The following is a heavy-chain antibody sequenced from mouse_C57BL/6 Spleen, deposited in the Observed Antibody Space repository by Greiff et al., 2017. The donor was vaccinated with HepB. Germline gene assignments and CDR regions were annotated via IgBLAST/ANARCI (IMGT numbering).Heavy chain of an antibody. J-gene: IGHJ3*01. CDR2: INPSSGYT. CDR1: GYTFTSYT. V-gene: IGHV1-4*01. D-gene: IGHD3-2*02. CDR3: ARSETAQALFAY. Sequence: QVQLQQSGAELARPGASVKMSCKASGYTFTSYTMHWVKQRPGQGLEWIGYINPSSGYTKYNQKFKDKATLTADKSSSTAYMQLSSLTSEDSAVYYCARSETAQALFAYWGQGTLVTVSA.